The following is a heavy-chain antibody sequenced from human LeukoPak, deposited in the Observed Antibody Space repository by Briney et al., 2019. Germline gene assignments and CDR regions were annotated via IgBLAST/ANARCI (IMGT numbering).Heavy chain of an antibody. CDR1: GGSIGGYS. Sequence: SETLSLTCAVYGGSIGGYSWSWLRQPPGKGLEWIGEISHSGNTNYNPSLKSRATISVDTSKNQFSLKMISLTAADTAVYYCARGDYPDFWSGYLAAAYYFDSWGQGTLVTFS. D-gene: IGHD3-3*01. J-gene: IGHJ4*02. V-gene: IGHV4-34*01. CDR2: ISHSGNT. CDR3: ARGDYPDFWSGYLAAAYYFDS.